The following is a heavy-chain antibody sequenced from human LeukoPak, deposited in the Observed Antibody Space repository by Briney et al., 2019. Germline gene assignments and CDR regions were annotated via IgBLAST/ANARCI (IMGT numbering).Heavy chain of an antibody. CDR1: GFTFSSYW. J-gene: IGHJ5*01. V-gene: IGHV3-74*01. CDR2: INSDGSST. D-gene: IGHD4-23*01. Sequence: GGSLRLSCAASGFTFSSYWMHWVRQAPGKGLVWVSRINSDGSSTTYADSVKGRFAISRDNAKNTLYLQVNSLRAEDTAVYYCARTEGTVAYDSWGQGTLVTVSS. CDR3: ARTEGTVAYDS.